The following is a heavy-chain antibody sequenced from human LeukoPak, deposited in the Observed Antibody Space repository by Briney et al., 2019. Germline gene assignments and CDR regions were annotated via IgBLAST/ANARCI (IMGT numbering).Heavy chain of an antibody. D-gene: IGHD5-24*01. J-gene: IGHJ4*02. Sequence: PGGSLRLSCAASRFSFSSYAMSWVRQAPGKGLEWVSAISGSGGSTYYADSVKGRFTISRDNSKNTLYLQMNSLRAEDTAVYYCASPGYNYFVGYWGQGTLVTVSS. CDR3: ASPGYNYFVGY. CDR1: RFSFSSYA. CDR2: ISGSGGST. V-gene: IGHV3-23*01.